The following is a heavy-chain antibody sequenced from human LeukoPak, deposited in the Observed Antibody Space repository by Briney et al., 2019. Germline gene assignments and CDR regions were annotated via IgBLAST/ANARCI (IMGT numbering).Heavy chain of an antibody. Sequence: GGSLRLSCAASGFTSCSYWMNWVRQAPGKGLEWVAIIKQDGSQKFYLDPVRGRFTISTDTANNSLYLLMNSLRAEDTAVYYCARASLSSLLTFDYWGQGTLVTVSS. J-gene: IGHJ4*02. CDR3: ARASLSSLLTFDY. V-gene: IGHV3-7*01. CDR1: GFTSCSYW. D-gene: IGHD2-15*01. CDR2: IKQDGSQK.